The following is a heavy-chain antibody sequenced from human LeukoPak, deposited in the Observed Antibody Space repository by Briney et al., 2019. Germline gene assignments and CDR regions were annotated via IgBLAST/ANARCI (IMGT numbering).Heavy chain of an antibody. CDR1: GGSINNGDNY. D-gene: IGHD6-25*01. CDR2: IYYRGTA. CDR3: ARIQGNGYYGWDFFDY. V-gene: IGHV4-30-4*01. Sequence: SQTLSLPCTVSGGSINNGDNYWSWIRQPPGKGLEWIGFIYYRGTAYYSASLKSRVTISIDTSRNQFSLRLNSVTAADTATYFCARIQGNGYYGWDFFDYWGQGLPVTVSS. J-gene: IGHJ4*02.